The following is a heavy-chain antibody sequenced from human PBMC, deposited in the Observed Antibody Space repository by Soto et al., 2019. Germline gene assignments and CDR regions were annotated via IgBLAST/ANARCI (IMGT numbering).Heavy chain of an antibody. J-gene: IGHJ6*03. CDR2: IYYSGST. CDR1: GGSISSSSYY. CDR3: ARRMKNIPFPIDYMDV. Sequence: QLQLQESGPGLVKPSETLSLTCTVSGGSISSSSYYWGWIRQPPGKGLEWIGSIYYSGSTYYNPSLKSRVTISVDTSKNQFSLKLSSVTAADTAVYYCARRMKNIPFPIDYMDVWGKGTTVTVSS. D-gene: IGHD2-21*01. V-gene: IGHV4-39*01.